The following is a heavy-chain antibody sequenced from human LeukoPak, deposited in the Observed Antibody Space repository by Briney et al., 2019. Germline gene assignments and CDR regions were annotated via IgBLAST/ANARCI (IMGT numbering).Heavy chain of an antibody. CDR1: GGSFSGYY. J-gene: IGHJ4*02. D-gene: IGHD2-2*01. Sequence: PSETLSLTCAVYGGSFSGYYWSWIRQPPGKGLEWIGEINHSGSTNYNPFLKSRVTISVDTSKNQFSLKLSSATAADTAVYYCAREESSTSVWGQGTLVTVSS. CDR3: AREESSTSV. V-gene: IGHV4-34*01. CDR2: INHSGST.